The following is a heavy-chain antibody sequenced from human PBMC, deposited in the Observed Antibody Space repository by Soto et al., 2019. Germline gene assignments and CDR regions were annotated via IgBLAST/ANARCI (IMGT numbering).Heavy chain of an antibody. D-gene: IGHD3-3*01. CDR2: IIPILGIA. CDR1: GGTFSSYT. Sequence: QVQLVQSGAEVKKPGSSVKVSCKASGGTFSSYTISWVRQAPGQGLEWMGRIIPILGIANYAQKFQGRVTITADKSTSTAYMELSSLRSEDTAVYYCARHPNLRTGAGDWFDPWGQGTLVTVSS. CDR3: ARHPNLRTGAGDWFDP. J-gene: IGHJ5*02. V-gene: IGHV1-69*02.